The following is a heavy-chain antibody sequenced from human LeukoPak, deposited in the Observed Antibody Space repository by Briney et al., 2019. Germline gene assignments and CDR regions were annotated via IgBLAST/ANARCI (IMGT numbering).Heavy chain of an antibody. D-gene: IGHD6-13*01. J-gene: IGHJ5*02. V-gene: IGHV4-4*02. Sequence: SGTLSLTCAVSGGSISSSNWWSWVRQPPGKGLEWIGEIYHSGSTNYNPSLKSRVTISVDKSKNQFSLKLSSVTAADAAVYYCARVPYSSSWPGFDPWGQGTLVTVSS. CDR2: IYHSGST. CDR3: ARVPYSSSWPGFDP. CDR1: GGSISSSNW.